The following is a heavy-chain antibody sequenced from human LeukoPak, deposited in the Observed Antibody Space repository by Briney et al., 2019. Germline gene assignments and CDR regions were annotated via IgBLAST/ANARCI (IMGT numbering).Heavy chain of an antibody. CDR2: VDYRGST. V-gene: IGHV4-59*01. CDR3: ARSRSGYSYDHAAFEI. D-gene: IGHD5-18*01. Sequence: SETLSLTCTVSGGSISTYYWSWIRQPPGKGLEWVAYVDYRGSTTYNPSLRSRVTISVDTSRNQFSLKLSSVTAADTAVYYCARSRSGYSYDHAAFEIWGQGTMVTVSS. J-gene: IGHJ3*02. CDR1: GGSISTYY.